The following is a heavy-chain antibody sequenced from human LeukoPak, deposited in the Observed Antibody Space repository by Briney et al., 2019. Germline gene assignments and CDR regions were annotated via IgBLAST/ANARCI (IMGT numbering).Heavy chain of an antibody. CDR2: ISWNSASI. D-gene: IGHD3-10*01. Sequence: GGSLRLSCAVSGLMLEDYTMHWVRQLPGKGLEWVSGISWNSASIAYADSVKGRFTISRDNAKKSLYLQMNGLRTEDTAFYYCAKDMGGSGSSAFDYWGQGTLVTVSS. J-gene: IGHJ4*02. CDR1: GLMLEDYT. CDR3: AKDMGGSGSSAFDY. V-gene: IGHV3-9*01.